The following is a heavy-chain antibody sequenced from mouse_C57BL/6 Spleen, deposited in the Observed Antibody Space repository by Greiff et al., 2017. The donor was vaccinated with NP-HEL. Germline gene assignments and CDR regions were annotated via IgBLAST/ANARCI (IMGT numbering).Heavy chain of an antibody. CDR1: GYTFTSYW. V-gene: IGHV1-69*01. CDR3: ARLEGNYGSSYDYAMDY. D-gene: IGHD1-1*01. J-gene: IGHJ4*01. Sequence: QVQLKQPGAELVMPGASVKLSCKASGYTFTSYWMHWVKQRPGQGLEWIGEIDPSDSYTNYNQKFKGKSTLTVDKSSSTAYMQLSSLTSEDSAVYYCARLEGNYGSSYDYAMDYWGQGTSVTVSS. CDR2: IDPSDSYT.